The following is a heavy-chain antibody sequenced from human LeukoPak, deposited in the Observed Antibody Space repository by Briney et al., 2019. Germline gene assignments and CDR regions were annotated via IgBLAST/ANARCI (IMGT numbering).Heavy chain of an antibody. CDR3: ARRRDYYDSSGYYYIYFDY. CDR2: IYYSGST. V-gene: IGHV4-39*01. CDR1: GGSIGSSSYY. D-gene: IGHD3-22*01. J-gene: IGHJ4*02. Sequence: PSETLSLTCTVSGGSIGSSSYYWGWIRQPPGKGLEWIGSIYYSGSTYYNPSLKSRVTISVDTSKNQFSLKLSSVTAADTAVYYCARRRDYYDSSGYYYIYFDYWGQGTLVTVSS.